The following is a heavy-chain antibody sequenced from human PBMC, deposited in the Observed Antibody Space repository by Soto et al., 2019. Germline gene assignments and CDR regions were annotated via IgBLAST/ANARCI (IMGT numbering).Heavy chain of an antibody. J-gene: IGHJ6*02. V-gene: IGHV4-34*01. CDR1: GGSFSGYY. D-gene: IGHD3-3*01. Sequence: TLSLTCAVYGGSFSGYYWSWIRQPPGKGLEWIGEINHSGSTNYNPSLKSRVTISVDTSKNQFSLKLSSVTAADTAVYYCARRIDYDFWSGYNYYYYYGMDVWGQGTTVTVSS. CDR3: ARRIDYDFWSGYNYYYYYGMDV. CDR2: INHSGST.